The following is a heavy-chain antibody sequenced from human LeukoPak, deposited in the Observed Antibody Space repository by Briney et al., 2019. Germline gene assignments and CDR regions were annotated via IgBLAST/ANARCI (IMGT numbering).Heavy chain of an antibody. CDR2: INPNSGGT. V-gene: IGHV1-2*02. CDR1: GYAFTGYY. Sequence: ASVKVSCKASGYAFTGYYMHWVRQAPGQGLEWMGWINPNSGGTNYAQKFQGRVTMTRDTSISTAYMELSRLRSDDTAVYYCARDRVIGSAGDWDYWGQGTLVTVSS. J-gene: IGHJ4*02. D-gene: IGHD7-27*01. CDR3: ARDRVIGSAGDWDY.